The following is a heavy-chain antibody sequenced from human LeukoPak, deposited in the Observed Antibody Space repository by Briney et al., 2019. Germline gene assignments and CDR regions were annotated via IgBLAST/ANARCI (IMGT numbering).Heavy chain of an antibody. J-gene: IGHJ6*02. Sequence: ASVKVSCKASGGTFSSYAISWVRQAPGQGLEWMGRIIPILGIANYAQKFQGRVTITADKSTSTAYMELRSLRSEDTAVYYCARDLVRGVIGYYYGMDVWGQGTTVTVSS. CDR1: GGTFSSYA. D-gene: IGHD3-10*01. CDR2: IIPILGIA. V-gene: IGHV1-69*04. CDR3: ARDLVRGVIGYYYGMDV.